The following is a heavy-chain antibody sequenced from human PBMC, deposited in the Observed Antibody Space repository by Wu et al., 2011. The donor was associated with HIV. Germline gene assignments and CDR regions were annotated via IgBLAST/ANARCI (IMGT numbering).Heavy chain of an antibody. Sequence: QVQLVQSGAEVKKPGASVKVSCKASGYTFSDYYMHWVRQAPGQGLEWMGWINPDSGATNYAQQFQGRVTMTRDTSLSTAYMELNRLKSDDTAVYYCASDTLVRGIYGYYYYYMDVWGRGTTVTVSS. J-gene: IGHJ6*03. CDR3: ASDTLVRGIYGYYYYYMDV. CDR2: INPDSGAT. CDR1: GYTFSDYY. V-gene: IGHV1-2*02. D-gene: IGHD3-10*01.